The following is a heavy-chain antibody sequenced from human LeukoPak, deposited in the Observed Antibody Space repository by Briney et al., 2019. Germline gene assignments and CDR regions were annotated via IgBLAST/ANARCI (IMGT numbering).Heavy chain of an antibody. CDR1: GFTFSRYW. D-gene: IGHD1-26*01. J-gene: IGHJ4*02. CDR3: ARDLTGAVFDS. CDR2: ITSDGSST. Sequence: PGGSLRLSCAASGFTFSRYWMHWVRQVPGKGLVCVSRITSDGSSTSYADSVRGRFTISRDNAKNTVYLQMNSLRAEDTAVYYCARDLTGAVFDSWGQGALVTVSS. V-gene: IGHV3-74*01.